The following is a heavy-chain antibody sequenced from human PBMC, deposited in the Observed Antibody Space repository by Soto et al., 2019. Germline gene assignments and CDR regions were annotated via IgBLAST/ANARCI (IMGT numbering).Heavy chain of an antibody. CDR2: IYWNDDK. Sequence: SGPTLVNPTQTLTLTCTFSGFSLSTSGVGVGWIRQPPGKALEWLALIYWNDDKRYSPSLKSRLTITEDTSKNQVVLTMTNMDPVDTATYYCPHSNGDYPYYYYGMDVWGQGTTVTVSS. V-gene: IGHV2-5*01. CDR3: PHSNGDYPYYYYGMDV. J-gene: IGHJ6*02. D-gene: IGHD4-17*01. CDR1: GFSLSTSGVG.